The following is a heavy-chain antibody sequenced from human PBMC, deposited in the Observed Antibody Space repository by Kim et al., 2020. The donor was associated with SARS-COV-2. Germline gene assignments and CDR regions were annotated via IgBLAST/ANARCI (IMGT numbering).Heavy chain of an antibody. CDR1: GYTFASYG. CDR2: ISTDSGET. J-gene: IGHJ3*02. CDR3: ARDWFCTGGSCSDTFDN. D-gene: IGHD2-8*02. V-gene: IGHV1-18*01. Sequence: ASVKVSCKTSGYTFASYGISWVRQAPGQGLEWMGWISTDSGETNYAQKFRDRVALTTDTSTNTVFLELRSLRSDDTAVYYCARDWFCTGGSCSDTFDNWGQGTMVSVSS.